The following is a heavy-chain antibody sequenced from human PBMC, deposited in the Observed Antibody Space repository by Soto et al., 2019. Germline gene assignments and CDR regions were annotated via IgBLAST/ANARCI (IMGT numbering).Heavy chain of an antibody. CDR3: ARGRLLPAVNFDY. V-gene: IGHV4-30-2*01. CDR1: GDSISSGGYS. J-gene: IGHJ4*02. Sequence: PSETLSLTCAVSGDSISSGGYSWNWIRQPPGKGLEWIGYIYQSGGASYNPSLKSRVTMSVDGSKNHFSLQLNSVTAADTAVYYCARGRLLPAVNFDYWGQGTLV. CDR2: IYQSGGA. D-gene: IGHD2-2*01.